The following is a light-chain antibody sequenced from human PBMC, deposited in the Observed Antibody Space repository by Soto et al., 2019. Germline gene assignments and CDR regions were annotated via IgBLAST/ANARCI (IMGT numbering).Light chain of an antibody. CDR2: EGS. Sequence: QSALTQPASVSGSPGQSITISCTGTSSDVGSYNLVSWYQQHPGKAPKLMIYEGSKRPSGVSNRFSGSKSGNTASLTISGLQDEDEADYYCCSYAGSRGLVFGGGTKVTVL. V-gene: IGLV2-23*01. CDR1: SSDVGSYNL. J-gene: IGLJ2*01. CDR3: CSYAGSRGLV.